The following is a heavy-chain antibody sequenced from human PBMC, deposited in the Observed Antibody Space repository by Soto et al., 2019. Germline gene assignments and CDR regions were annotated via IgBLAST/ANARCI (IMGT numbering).Heavy chain of an antibody. CDR2: INHSGST. CDR3: ARVRGVMFV. D-gene: IGHD3-10*01. Sequence: ASETLSLTCAVYGGSFSGYYWSWIRQPPGKGLEWIGEINHSGSTNYNPSLKSRVTISVDTSKNQFSLKLSSVTAADTAVYYCARVRGVMFVWGQGTLVTVSS. J-gene: IGHJ4*02. CDR1: GGSFSGYY. V-gene: IGHV4-34*01.